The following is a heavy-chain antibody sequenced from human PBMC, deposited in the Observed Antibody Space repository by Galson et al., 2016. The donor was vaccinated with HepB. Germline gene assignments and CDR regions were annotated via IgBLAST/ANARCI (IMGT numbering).Heavy chain of an antibody. V-gene: IGHV3-21*01. CDR3: ARTPGYSGTWYDAFDI. CDR2: ISGGSSYK. Sequence: SLRLSCAASGFTITRYTMNWVRQSPGKGLEWVSSISGGSSYKYYADSVKGRFTISRDNSKNSLYLQMNSLRAEDTAIYFCARTPGYSGTWYDAFDIWGPGTIVTVSS. CDR1: GFTITRYT. D-gene: IGHD6-13*01. J-gene: IGHJ3*02.